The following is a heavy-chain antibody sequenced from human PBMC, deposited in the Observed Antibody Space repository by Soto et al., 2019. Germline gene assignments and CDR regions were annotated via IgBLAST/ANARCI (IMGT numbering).Heavy chain of an antibody. D-gene: IGHD6-19*01. Sequence: QVQLVQSGAEVKKPGASVKVSCKASGYTFTSYDINWVRQATGQGLEWMGWMNPNSGNTGYTQKFQGRVTITRNTPISTAYMELISLRSEDTAVYYCARERSSGWYVDYWGQGNLVTVSS. V-gene: IGHV1-8*01. CDR3: ARERSSGWYVDY. CDR2: MNPNSGNT. J-gene: IGHJ4*02. CDR1: GYTFTSYD.